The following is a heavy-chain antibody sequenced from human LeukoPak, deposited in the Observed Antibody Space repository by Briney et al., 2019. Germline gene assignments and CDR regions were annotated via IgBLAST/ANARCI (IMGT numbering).Heavy chain of an antibody. CDR3: AKDQSEYSSGRWEFDY. CDR1: GFTFSSYG. CDR2: IRYDGSNK. D-gene: IGHD6-19*01. J-gene: IGHJ4*02. Sequence: PGGSLRLSCAASGFTFSSYGMHCVRQAPGKGLEWVAFIRYDGSNKYYADSVKGRFTVSRDNSKNTLYLQMNSLRAEDTAVYYCAKDQSEYSSGRWEFDYWGQGTLVTVSS. V-gene: IGHV3-30*02.